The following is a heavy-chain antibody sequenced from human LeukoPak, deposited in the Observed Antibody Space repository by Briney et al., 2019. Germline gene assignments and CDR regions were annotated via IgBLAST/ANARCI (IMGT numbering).Heavy chain of an antibody. CDR3: ARESEIVVVMCDDAFDI. D-gene: IGHD3-22*01. CDR2: IKQDGSEK. J-gene: IGHJ3*02. Sequence: GGSLRLSCAASGFTFSSYWMSWVRQAPGKGLEWVANIKQDGSEKYYVDSVKGRFTISRDNAKNSLYLQMNSLRAEDTAVYYCARESEIVVVMCDDAFDIWGQGTMVTVSS. V-gene: IGHV3-7*01. CDR1: GFTFSSYW.